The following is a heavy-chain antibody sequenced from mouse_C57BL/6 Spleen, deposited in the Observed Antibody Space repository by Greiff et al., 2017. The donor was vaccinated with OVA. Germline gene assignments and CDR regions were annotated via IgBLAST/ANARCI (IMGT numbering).Heavy chain of an antibody. CDR2: IYPRDGST. CDR1: GYTFTSYD. J-gene: IGHJ4*01. D-gene: IGHD6-5*01. V-gene: IGHV1-85*01. Sequence: VQLQQSGPELVKPGASVKLSCKASGYTFTSYDINWVKQRPGQGLEWIGWIYPRDGSTKYNEKFKGKATLTVDTSSSTAYMELHSLTSEDSAVYFCARSYAGGFYAMDYWGQGTSVTVSS. CDR3: ARSYAGGFYAMDY.